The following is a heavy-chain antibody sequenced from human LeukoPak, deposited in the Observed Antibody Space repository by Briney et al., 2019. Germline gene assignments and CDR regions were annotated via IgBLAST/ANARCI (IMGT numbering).Heavy chain of an antibody. J-gene: IGHJ4*02. CDR2: IWYDVSNE. CDR3: VKDRLGGIVGQLDH. Sequence: SLRLSCVLSGFTLRNYGMHWGRQAARKGLEWVGAIWYDVSNEHHTDSVKARFAISRDNPKHTLSLQMNCLMSGDSAVYSCVKDRLGGIVGQLDHWGQGNLVTVSS. CDR1: GFTLRNYG. D-gene: IGHD1-26*01. V-gene: IGHV3-33*03.